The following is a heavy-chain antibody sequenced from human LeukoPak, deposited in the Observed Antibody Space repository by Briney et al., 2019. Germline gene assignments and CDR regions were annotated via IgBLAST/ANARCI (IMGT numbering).Heavy chain of an antibody. V-gene: IGHV1-69*05. J-gene: IGHJ4*02. CDR3: ARGRWGSGWYFYY. CDR2: IIPIFGTA. Sequence: ASVKVSCKASGGTFSSYAISWVRQAPGQGLEWMGGIIPIFGTANYAVKVQGRVTITTDESTSTAYMELSSLRSEDTAVYYCARGRWGSGWYFYYWAQGTLVTVSS. CDR1: GGTFSSYA. D-gene: IGHD6-19*01.